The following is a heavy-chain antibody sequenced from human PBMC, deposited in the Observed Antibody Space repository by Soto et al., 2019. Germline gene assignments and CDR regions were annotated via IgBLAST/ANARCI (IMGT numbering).Heavy chain of an antibody. J-gene: IGHJ2*01. Sequence: EVQLVESGGGLVQPGRSLRLSCAASGFTFDDFAMHWVRQAPGKGLEWVSGISGNSGSIGYADSVKGRFTISRDNDKNSLYLQMNSLRAEDTALYYCAKDNGITIFGVVTGYFDLWGRGTLVTVS. V-gene: IGHV3-9*01. CDR3: AKDNGITIFGVVTGYFDL. CDR2: ISGNSGSI. D-gene: IGHD3-3*01. CDR1: GFTFDDFA.